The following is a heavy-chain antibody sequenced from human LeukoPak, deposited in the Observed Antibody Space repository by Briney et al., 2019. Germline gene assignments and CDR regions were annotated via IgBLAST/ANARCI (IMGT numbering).Heavy chain of an antibody. D-gene: IGHD3-10*01. CDR1: GFSFSNAW. V-gene: IGHV3-30*02. Sequence: GGSLRLSCAASGFSFSNAWMSWVRQAPGKGLEWVAFIRYDGSNKYYADSVKGRFTISRDNSKNTLYLQMNSLRAEDTAVYYCAKVAWFGESADYFDYWGQGTLVTVSS. J-gene: IGHJ4*02. CDR2: IRYDGSNK. CDR3: AKVAWFGESADYFDY.